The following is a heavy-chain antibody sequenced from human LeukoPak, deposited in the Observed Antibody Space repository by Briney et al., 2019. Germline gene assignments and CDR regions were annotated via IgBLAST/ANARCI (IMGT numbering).Heavy chain of an antibody. D-gene: IGHD6-13*01. CDR3: AREIASSSYFDY. Sequence: ASVKVSCKASGYTFTTSYMHWVRQAPGQGLEWMGIINPSDGGTSYARKFQGRVTMTRDMSTSTVYMELSSLRSEDTALYYCAREIASSSYFDYWGQGTLVTVSS. V-gene: IGHV1-46*01. CDR1: GYTFTTSY. CDR2: INPSDGGT. J-gene: IGHJ4*02.